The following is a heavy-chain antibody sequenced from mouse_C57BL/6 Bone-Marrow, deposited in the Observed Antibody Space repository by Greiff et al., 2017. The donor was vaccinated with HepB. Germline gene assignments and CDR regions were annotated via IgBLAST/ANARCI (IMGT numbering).Heavy chain of an antibody. D-gene: IGHD1-1*01. CDR1: GFTFSSYG. CDR3: ARRSYYYYYYAMDY. Sequence: DVKLVESGGDLVKPGGSLKLSCAASGFTFSSYGMSWVRQTPEKRLEWVATISSGGSYTYYPDSVKGRFTISRDNAKNTLYLQMSSLKSEDTAMYYCARRSYYYYYYAMDYWGQGTSVTVSS. CDR2: ISSGGSYT. J-gene: IGHJ4*01. V-gene: IGHV5-6*02.